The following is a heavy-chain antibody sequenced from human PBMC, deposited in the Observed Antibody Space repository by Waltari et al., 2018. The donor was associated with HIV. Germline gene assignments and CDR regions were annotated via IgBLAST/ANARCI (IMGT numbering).Heavy chain of an antibody. Sequence: QMPLVAPGGGVVQPGDAFRLFCAASLPRFARSCLSLVRQAPGKGLEWVAAISYDGIKKFHADSVRGRFTISRDTSKKTLYLQMNTLKTEDTAVYFCAIDSSQVLWFGESLALWGQGTQVTVS. CDR1: LPRFARSC. CDR3: AIDSSQVLWFGESLAL. J-gene: IGHJ4*02. CDR2: ISYDGIKK. V-gene: IGHV3-30*03. D-gene: IGHD3-10*01.